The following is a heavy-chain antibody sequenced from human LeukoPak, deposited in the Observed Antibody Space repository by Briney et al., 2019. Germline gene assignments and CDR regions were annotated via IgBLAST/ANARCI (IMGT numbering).Heavy chain of an antibody. D-gene: IGHD2/OR15-2a*01. J-gene: IGHJ3*02. CDR3: ARDDNIDDVFDI. CDR1: GYTFTDYY. Sequence: ASVKVSCKASGYTFTDYYMHWVRQAPGQGLEWMGWISPNTGGTNYAQNFQGRVTMTRDTSISTAYMELSRLRSDDTAVYYCARDDNIDDVFDIWGQGTMVTVSS. V-gene: IGHV1-2*02. CDR2: ISPNTGGT.